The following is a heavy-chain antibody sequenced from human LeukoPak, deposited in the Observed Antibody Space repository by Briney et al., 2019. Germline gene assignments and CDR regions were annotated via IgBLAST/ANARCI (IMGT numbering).Heavy chain of an antibody. D-gene: IGHD2-21*02. CDR2: IYHSGST. CDR1: GGSISSGGYS. V-gene: IGHV4-30-2*02. J-gene: IGHJ3*02. Sequence: SETLSLTCAVSGGSISSGGYSWSWIRQPPGKGLEWIGYIYHSGSTYYNPSLKSRVTISVDTSKNQFSLKLSSVTAADTAVYYCTRELAYCGGDCYSGAFDIWGQGTMVTVSS. CDR3: TRELAYCGGDCYSGAFDI.